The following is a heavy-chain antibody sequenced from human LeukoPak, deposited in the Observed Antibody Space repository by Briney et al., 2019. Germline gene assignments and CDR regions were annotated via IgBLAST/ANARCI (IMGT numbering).Heavy chain of an antibody. CDR1: GFTFSSYA. J-gene: IGHJ4*02. CDR2: ISGSGGST. CDR3: AKTDTLRGELPKFDY. V-gene: IGHV3-23*01. D-gene: IGHD1-26*01. Sequence: GGSLRLSCAASGFTFSSYAMSWVRQAPGKGLEWVSAISGSGGSTYYADSVKGRFTISRDNSKNTLYLQMNSLRAEDTAVYYCAKTDTLRGELPKFDYWGQGTLVTVSS.